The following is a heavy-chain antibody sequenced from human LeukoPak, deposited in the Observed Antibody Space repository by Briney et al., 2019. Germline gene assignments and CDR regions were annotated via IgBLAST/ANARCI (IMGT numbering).Heavy chain of an antibody. Sequence: SETLSLTCGVSGGSISNTNWWTWVRQPPGKGLEWIGEVNLQGSTNYNPSLKSRVTISVDTSKNQFSLKLSSVTAADTAVYYCARQPPARSSGWYGGGDYWGQGTLVTVSS. CDR2: VNLQGST. CDR3: ARQPPARSSGWYGGGDY. CDR1: GGSISNTNW. D-gene: IGHD6-19*01. J-gene: IGHJ4*02. V-gene: IGHV4-4*02.